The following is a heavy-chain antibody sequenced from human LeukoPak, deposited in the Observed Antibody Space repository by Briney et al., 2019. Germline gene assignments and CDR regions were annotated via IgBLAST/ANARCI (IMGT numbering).Heavy chain of an antibody. CDR2: IIPIFGTA. CDR1: GGTFSSYA. D-gene: IGHD6-13*01. Sequence: ASVKVSCKASGGTFSSYAISWVRQAPGQGLEWMGGIIPIFGTANYAQKFQGRVTITADESTSTAYMELSSLRSEDTAVYYCARGDTLYGSSAHAGYWGQGTLVTVSS. J-gene: IGHJ4*02. CDR3: ARGDTLYGSSAHAGY. V-gene: IGHV1-69*01.